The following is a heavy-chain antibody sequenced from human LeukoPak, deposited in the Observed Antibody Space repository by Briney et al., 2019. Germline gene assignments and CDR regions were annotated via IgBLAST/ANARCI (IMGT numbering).Heavy chain of an antibody. CDR3: ATDYGGEEYYFDY. V-gene: IGHV4-59*08. D-gene: IGHD4-23*01. Sequence: SETLSLTCTVSGGSISSYYWSRIRQPPGKGLEWIGYIYYSGSTNYNPSLKSRVTISVDTSKNQFSLKLSSVTAADTAVYYCATDYGGEEYYFDYWGQGTLVTVSS. CDR2: IYYSGST. J-gene: IGHJ4*02. CDR1: GGSISSYY.